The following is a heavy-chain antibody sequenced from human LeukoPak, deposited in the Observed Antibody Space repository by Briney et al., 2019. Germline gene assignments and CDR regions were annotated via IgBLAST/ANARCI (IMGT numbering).Heavy chain of an antibody. CDR1: GGSISSSSYY. J-gene: IGHJ4*02. Sequence: PSETLSLTCTVSGGSISSSSYYWGWIRQPPGKGLEWIGSIYYSGSTNYNPSLKSRVTMSVDTSKNQFSLKLSSVTAADTAVYYCARGNMVRDKSYYFDYWGQGTLVTVSS. CDR2: IYYSGST. V-gene: IGHV4-39*07. D-gene: IGHD3-10*01. CDR3: ARGNMVRDKSYYFDY.